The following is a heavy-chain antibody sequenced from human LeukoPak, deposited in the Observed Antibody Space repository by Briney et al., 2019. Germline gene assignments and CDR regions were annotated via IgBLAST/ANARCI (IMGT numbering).Heavy chain of an antibody. CDR2: IKEDESAK. D-gene: IGHD3-16*01. CDR3: ARAVDVADY. Sequence: PGGSLRLSCVASGFIFTDHWMSWVRQAPGKGLDWVANIKEDESAKFYADSVRGRFTISRDNAKNSVYLEMNNLRVEDTAVNYCARAVDVADYWGRGTLATVSS. J-gene: IGHJ4*02. V-gene: IGHV3-7*01. CDR1: GFIFTDHW.